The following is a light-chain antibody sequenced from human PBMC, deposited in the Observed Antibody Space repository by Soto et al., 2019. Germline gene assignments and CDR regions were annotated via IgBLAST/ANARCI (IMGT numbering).Light chain of an antibody. CDR3: QHMGT. Sequence: DIQMTQSPSTLSASLGDRVTITCRASQSISSWLAWYQQKPGKAPKLLIYGASSLESGVPSRFSGSGSGTEFTLTISSLQPDDFATYYCQHMGTFGQGTKVDI. CDR1: QSISSW. J-gene: IGKJ1*01. CDR2: GAS. V-gene: IGKV1-5*01.